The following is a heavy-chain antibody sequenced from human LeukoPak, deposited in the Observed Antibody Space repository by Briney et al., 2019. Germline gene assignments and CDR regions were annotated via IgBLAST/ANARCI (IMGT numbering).Heavy chain of an antibody. CDR1: GFTFSSYA. J-gene: IGHJ4*02. Sequence: PGGSLRLSCAASGFTFSSYAMSWVRQAPGKGLEWVSAISGSGGSTYYADSVKGRFTISRDNSKNTLYLQMNSLRAEDTAVYYCAKDPRSSPNYGYSSGWAYWGQGTLVTVSS. V-gene: IGHV3-23*01. CDR3: AKDPRSSPNYGYSSGWAY. D-gene: IGHD6-19*01. CDR2: ISGSGGST.